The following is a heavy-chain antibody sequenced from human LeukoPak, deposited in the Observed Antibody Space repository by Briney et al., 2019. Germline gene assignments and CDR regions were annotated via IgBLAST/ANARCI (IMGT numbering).Heavy chain of an antibody. CDR1: GGSFSGYY. D-gene: IGHD6-13*01. V-gene: IGHV4-34*01. CDR2: INHSGST. Sequence: SETLSLTCAVYGGSFSGYYWSWIRQPPGKGLEWIGEINHSGSTNYNPSLKSRVTISVDTSKNQFSLQLNSVTPEDTAVYYCARAQGVSVDYWGQGTLVTVSS. CDR3: ARAQGVSVDY. J-gene: IGHJ4*02.